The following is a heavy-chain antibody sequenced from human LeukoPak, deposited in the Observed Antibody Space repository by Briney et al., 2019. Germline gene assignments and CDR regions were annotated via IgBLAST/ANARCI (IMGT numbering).Heavy chain of an antibody. V-gene: IGHV5-51*01. J-gene: IGHJ6*03. Sequence: GESLKTSCKGSGYSFTNYWIGWVRQMPGKGLGWMGIIYPGDSDTRYGPSFQGQVTISVDKSISTAYLQWNSLKASDTAMYYCARRGLGSGSSPYYYYYMDVWGKGTTVTVSS. CDR1: GYSFTNYW. CDR2: IYPGDSDT. CDR3: ARRGLGSGSSPYYYYYMDV. D-gene: IGHD3-10*01.